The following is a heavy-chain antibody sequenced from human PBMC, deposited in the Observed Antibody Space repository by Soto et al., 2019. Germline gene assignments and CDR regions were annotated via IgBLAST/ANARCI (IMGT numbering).Heavy chain of an antibody. CDR3: AKDYSGYYPHYFDQ. J-gene: IGHJ4*02. Sequence: PGGSLRLSCEASAFIFANYAMSWVRQSPGKGLEWVSSISGSGSGTYYADSVKGRFTVSRDTSKHTLFLQMNSLTAEDTAIYYCAKDYSGYYPHYFDQWSQGTLVTVSS. V-gene: IGHV3-23*01. D-gene: IGHD3-22*01. CDR2: ISGSGSGT. CDR1: AFIFANYA.